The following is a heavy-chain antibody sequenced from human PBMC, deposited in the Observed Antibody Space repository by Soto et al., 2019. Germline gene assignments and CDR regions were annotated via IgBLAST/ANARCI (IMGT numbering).Heavy chain of an antibody. CDR1: GFTFSSYA. V-gene: IGHV3-23*01. D-gene: IGHD5-12*01. CDR2: ISGSGGST. CDR3: AKISGNDYYYYYYMDV. J-gene: IGHJ6*03. Sequence: PGGSLRLSCAASGFTFSSYAMSWVRQAPGKELEWVSAISGSGGSTYYADSVEGRFTISRDNSKNTLYLQMNSLRAEDTAVYYCAKISGNDYYYYYYMDVWGKGTTVTVSS.